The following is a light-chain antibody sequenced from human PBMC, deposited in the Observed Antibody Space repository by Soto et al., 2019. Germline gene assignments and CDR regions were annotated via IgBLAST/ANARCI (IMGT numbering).Light chain of an antibody. CDR1: QSISSN. CDR3: QQYNHWPSYT. V-gene: IGKV3-15*01. J-gene: IGKJ2*01. Sequence: EVVMTQSPATLSVSPGERATLSCRASQSISSNLAWYQQKAGQAPRLLMYGASTRATGVPARFSGSGSGTEFTLTISSLQSEDFAIDYCQQYNHWPSYTFGQGTKLEIK. CDR2: GAS.